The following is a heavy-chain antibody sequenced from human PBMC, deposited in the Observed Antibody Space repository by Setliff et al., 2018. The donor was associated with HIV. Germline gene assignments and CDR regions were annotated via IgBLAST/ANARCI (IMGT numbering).Heavy chain of an antibody. CDR3: ARTKGGSKHGSFWDS. D-gene: IGHD3-10*01. CDR1: GDSINTDGLY. V-gene: IGHV4-31*03. Sequence: PSEPLSLTCTVSGDSINTDGLYWTWIRQHPATGLEWIGYIHYNGITYYNPSLESRVSISVDLSKNQFSLKLNSVTVADTAVYYCARTKGGSKHGSFWDSRGQGILVTVSS. CDR2: IHYNGIT. J-gene: IGHJ4*02.